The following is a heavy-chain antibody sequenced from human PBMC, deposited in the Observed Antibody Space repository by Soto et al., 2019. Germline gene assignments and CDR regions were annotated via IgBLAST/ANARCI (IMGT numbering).Heavy chain of an antibody. D-gene: IGHD6-13*01. CDR2: MNPINGAT. Sequence: ASVKVSCKTSGYDFTAYDINWVRQASGQGLEWMGWMNPINGATGSARRFQGRVSMTRNTATGTAYLELTSLRSDDTGVYYCGRGPSPRAPAGGTPYYYAMDVWGQGTTVTVSS. CDR1: GYDFTAYD. J-gene: IGHJ6*02. CDR3: GRGPSPRAPAGGTPYYYAMDV. V-gene: IGHV1-8*02.